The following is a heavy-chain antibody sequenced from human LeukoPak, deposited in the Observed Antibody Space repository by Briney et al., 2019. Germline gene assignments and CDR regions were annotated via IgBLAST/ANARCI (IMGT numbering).Heavy chain of an antibody. V-gene: IGHV3-9*01. J-gene: IGHJ4*02. D-gene: IGHD3-22*01. CDR3: AKGVYYDTSGSPDY. CDR1: EFTFDDYA. CDR2: IGWNSGNI. Sequence: GGSLRLSCAASEFTFDDYAMPWVRQAPGKGLEWVSSIGWNSGNIGYADSLKGRFTISRDNAKNSLYLQMNSLRAEDTALYYCAKGVYYDTSGSPDYWGQGTLVTVSS.